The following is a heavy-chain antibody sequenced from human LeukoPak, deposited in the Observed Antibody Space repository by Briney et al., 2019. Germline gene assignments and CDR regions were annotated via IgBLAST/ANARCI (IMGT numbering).Heavy chain of an antibody. Sequence: PSETLSLTCTVSGGSISTHYWSWVRQPPGKGLQWIGYIYYSGYTNYNPSLKSRVTISVDTSKNQFSLSLSSVTAADTAVYYCARSVGPKAVAGRGRLYYYYGMDVWGQGTTVTVSS. CDR1: GGSISTHY. J-gene: IGHJ6*02. V-gene: IGHV4-59*11. CDR2: IYYSGYT. D-gene: IGHD6-19*01. CDR3: ARSVGPKAVAGRGRLYYYYGMDV.